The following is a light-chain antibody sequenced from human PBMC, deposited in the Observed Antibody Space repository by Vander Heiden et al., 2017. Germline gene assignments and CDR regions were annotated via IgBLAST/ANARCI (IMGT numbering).Light chain of an antibody. CDR1: QSVSSN. Sequence: EIVMTQSPATLSVSPGERATLSCRASQSVSSNLAWYQQKPGQAPRLLIYGASTRATGIPARFRGSGSGTEFTLPISSLQSEDFAVYYCQQYNNWPPWTFGQGTKVEIK. J-gene: IGKJ1*01. CDR2: GAS. V-gene: IGKV3-15*01. CDR3: QQYNNWPPWT.